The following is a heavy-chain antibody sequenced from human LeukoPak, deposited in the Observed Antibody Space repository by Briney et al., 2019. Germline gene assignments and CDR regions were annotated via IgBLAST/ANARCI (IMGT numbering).Heavy chain of an antibody. CDR1: GFTFSSYA. V-gene: IGHV3-23*01. J-gene: IGHJ3*02. Sequence: PGGSLRLSCAASGFTFSSYAMSWVRQAPGKGLEWVSGFSGSGDNTYYAEYVKGRFTISRDNSKNTLYLQMNGLRAEDTAVYYCARGHQREYYNFWSGSSGAFDIWGQGTMVTVSS. CDR2: FSGSGDNT. CDR3: ARGHQREYYNFWSGSSGAFDI. D-gene: IGHD3-3*01.